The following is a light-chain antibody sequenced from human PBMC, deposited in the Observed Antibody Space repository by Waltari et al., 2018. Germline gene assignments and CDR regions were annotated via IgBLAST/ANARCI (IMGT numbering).Light chain of an antibody. CDR2: LTS. CDR3: QQYFRGPIS. J-gene: IGKJ3*01. V-gene: IGKV4-1*01. CDR1: EILLSPSNNMHY. Sequence: DIVMTQSPDSLAVSLGERATIPCHSSEILLSPSNNMHYLAWYQQRPGQPPRLLIYLTSTRESGVPDRFSGSGSGTDFTLTISSLQTEDVATYFCQQYFRGPISFGPGTKLEMK.